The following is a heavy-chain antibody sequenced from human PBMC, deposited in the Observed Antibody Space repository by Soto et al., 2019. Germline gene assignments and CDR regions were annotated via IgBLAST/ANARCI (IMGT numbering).Heavy chain of an antibody. CDR1: RFTFGGYA. J-gene: IGHJ4*02. CDR2: ITGNAANT. Sequence: GSLRLSCSASRFTFGGYAMSWVRQAPGKVLEWVSGITGNAANTVYADSVKGRFTISRDNSKNALYLQLNSLRAEDTAVYFCAKAARDCGGDCYSSYFDSWGQGXLVTVSS. V-gene: IGHV3-23*01. D-gene: IGHD2-21*02. CDR3: AKAARDCGGDCYSSYFDS.